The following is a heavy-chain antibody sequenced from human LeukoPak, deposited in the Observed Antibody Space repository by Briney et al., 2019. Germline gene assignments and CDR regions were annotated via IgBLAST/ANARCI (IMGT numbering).Heavy chain of an antibody. CDR3: ARGGIAVAGISY. CDR1: GYTFTSYA. Sequence: ASVTVSLTASGYTFTSYAMHWVRQAPGQRLEWMGWINAGNGNTKYSQKFQGRVTITRDTSASTAYMELSSLRSEDTAVYYCARGGIAVAGISYWGQGTLVTVSS. CDR2: INAGNGNT. D-gene: IGHD6-19*01. V-gene: IGHV1-3*01. J-gene: IGHJ4*02.